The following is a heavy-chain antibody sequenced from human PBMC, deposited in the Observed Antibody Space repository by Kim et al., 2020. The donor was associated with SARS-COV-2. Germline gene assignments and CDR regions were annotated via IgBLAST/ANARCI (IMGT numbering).Heavy chain of an antibody. V-gene: IGHV1-2*06. Sequence: ASVKVSCKASGYTFSDHYIQWVRQAPGQGLEWMGRINPHTGGTDYAQKFQGRVTMSRDTAITAVYMELSSLRSDDTAVFFCARDYGTYYDFWGAYSSVWRTGTTVTVSS. CDR1: GYTFSDHY. CDR3: ARDYGTYYDFWGAYSSV. D-gene: IGHD3-3*01. CDR2: INPHTGGT. J-gene: IGHJ6*04.